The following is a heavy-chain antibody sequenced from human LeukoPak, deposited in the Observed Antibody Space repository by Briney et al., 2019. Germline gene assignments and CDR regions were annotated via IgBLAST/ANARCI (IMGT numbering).Heavy chain of an antibody. V-gene: IGHV1-18*04. J-gene: IGHJ2*01. Sequence: ASVKVSCKASGYTFTGYYMHWVRQAPGQGLEWMGWISAYNGNTNYAQKLQGRVTMTTDTSTSTAYMELRSLRSDDTAVYYCARRGVAGTRWYFDLWGRGTLVTVSS. CDR2: ISAYNGNT. CDR3: ARRGVAGTRWYFDL. CDR1: GYTFTGYY. D-gene: IGHD6-19*01.